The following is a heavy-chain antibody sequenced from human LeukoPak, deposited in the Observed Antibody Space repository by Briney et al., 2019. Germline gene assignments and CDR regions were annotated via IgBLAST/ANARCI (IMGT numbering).Heavy chain of an antibody. V-gene: IGHV3-30*02. CDR1: GFTFSTYG. J-gene: IGHJ3*02. D-gene: IGHD3-22*01. Sequence: GGSLRLSCAASGFTFSTYGMHWVRQAPVKRLEWVAFIRYDGSNKYYADSVKGRFTISRDYSKNTLYLQMNSLRAEDTAVYYCAREGRYYYDTKRDAFDIWGQGTMVTVSS. CDR3: AREGRYYYDTKRDAFDI. CDR2: IRYDGSNK.